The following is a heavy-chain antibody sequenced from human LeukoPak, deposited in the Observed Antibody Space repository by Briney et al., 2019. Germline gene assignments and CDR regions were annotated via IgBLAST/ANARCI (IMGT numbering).Heavy chain of an antibody. CDR3: ARAGIVVIPAAIRYYYYYMEV. CDR1: GFSFSSYA. V-gene: IGHV3-23*01. CDR2: ISGSGDNT. J-gene: IGHJ6*03. D-gene: IGHD2-2*01. Sequence: PGGSLRLSCAASGFSFSSYAMSWVRQAPGKGLEWVSSISGSGDNTYYAESVKGRFTISRDNSKNTLFLQMNSLRAEDTAVYYCARAGIVVIPAAIRYYYYYMEVWGKGTTVTVSS.